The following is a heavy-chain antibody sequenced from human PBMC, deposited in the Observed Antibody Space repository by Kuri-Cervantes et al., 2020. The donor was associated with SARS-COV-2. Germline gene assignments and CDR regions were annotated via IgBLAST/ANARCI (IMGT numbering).Heavy chain of an antibody. Sequence: GESLKISCKGSGYTFTNYWIGWVRQMPGKGLEWMGIIYPGDSDTRYSPSFQGQVTISADKSINTAFLQWSSLKASDTAIYYCARRAYGEEVDYYYMDIWGQGTMVTVSS. V-gene: IGHV5-51*01. CDR3: ARRAYGEEVDYYYMDI. J-gene: IGHJ6*03. D-gene: IGHD4-17*01. CDR1: GYTFTNYW. CDR2: IYPGDSDT.